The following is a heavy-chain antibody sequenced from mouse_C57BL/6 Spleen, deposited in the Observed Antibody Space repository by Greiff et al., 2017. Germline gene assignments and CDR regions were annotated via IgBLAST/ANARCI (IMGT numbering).Heavy chain of an antibody. D-gene: IGHD1-1*01. Sequence: QVQLQQPGAELVMPGASVKLSCKASGYTFTSYWMRWVKQRPGQGLEWIGEIEPSDSYTNYNQKFTGKSTLTVDKASSTAYMQLSSLTSEDSAVYSCARRGGSSPWVADWGQGTLVTVSA. J-gene: IGHJ3*01. CDR1: GYTFTSYW. CDR3: ARRGGSSPWVAD. V-gene: IGHV1-69*01. CDR2: IEPSDSYT.